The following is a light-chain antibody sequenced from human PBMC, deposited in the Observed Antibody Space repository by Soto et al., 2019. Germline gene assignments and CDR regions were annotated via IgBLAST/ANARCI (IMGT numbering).Light chain of an antibody. CDR1: SSDVGGYDY. J-gene: IGLJ2*01. CDR2: EVS. Sequence: QSALTQPASVSGSPGQSITISRTGTSSDVGGYDYVSWYQHFPGKAPKLIIYEVSNRPSGVSNRFSGSKSGNTASLTISGLQAEDEADYYCSSYTSSITVDVVFGGGTKLTVL. V-gene: IGLV2-14*01. CDR3: SSYTSSITVDVV.